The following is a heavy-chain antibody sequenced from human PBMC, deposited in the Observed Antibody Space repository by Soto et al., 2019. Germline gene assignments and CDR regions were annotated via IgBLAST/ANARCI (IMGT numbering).Heavy chain of an antibody. J-gene: IGHJ4*02. CDR2: IYYSGST. CDR1: GGSVSSGGYY. D-gene: IGHD3-22*01. CDR3: ARHQHTYYYDSSPFDY. Sequence: PSETLSLTCTVSGGSVSSGGYYWSWIRQHPGKGLEWIGYIYYSGSTYYNPSLKSRVTISVDTSKNQFSLKLSSVTAADTAVYYCARHQHTYYYDSSPFDYWGQGTLVTVSS. V-gene: IGHV4-31*03.